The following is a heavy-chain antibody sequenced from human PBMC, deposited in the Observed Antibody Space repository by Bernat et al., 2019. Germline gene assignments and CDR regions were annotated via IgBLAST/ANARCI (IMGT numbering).Heavy chain of an antibody. CDR2: ISYDGRNK. V-gene: IGHV3-30-3*01. Sequence: QVQLVESGGGVVQPGRSLRLSCAASGFTFSSYAMHWVRQAPGKGLEWVAVISYDGRNKYYADSVKGRFTISRDNSKNTLYLQMNSLRAEDTAVYYCARDWWDSSPTYYYFYYGMDVWGQRTTVTVSS. J-gene: IGHJ6*02. CDR3: ARDWWDSSPTYYYFYYGMDV. CDR1: GFTFSSYA. D-gene: IGHD2-8*02.